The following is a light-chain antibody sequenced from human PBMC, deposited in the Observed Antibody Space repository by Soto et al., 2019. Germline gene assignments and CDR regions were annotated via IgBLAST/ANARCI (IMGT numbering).Light chain of an antibody. CDR1: QSVSSSY. CDR3: QQYYSSPKT. Sequence: IVLTQSPPTPSLSPAERATLSCKASQSVSSSYLAWYQQKPGQAPRLLIYGGTSRATGIPVRCSGSGSGTYISHTISRMEPEDIAAYSCQQYYSSPKTFGQGTKVDIK. J-gene: IGKJ1*01. V-gene: IGKV3-20*01. CDR2: GGT.